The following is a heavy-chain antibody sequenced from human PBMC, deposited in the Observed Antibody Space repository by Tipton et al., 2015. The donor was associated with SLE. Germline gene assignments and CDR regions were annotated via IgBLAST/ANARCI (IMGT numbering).Heavy chain of an antibody. CDR2: IGTAGDT. D-gene: IGHD1-20*01. V-gene: IGHV3-13*01. CDR3: ASLDPLTGSFDY. Sequence: LRLSCAASGFTFSSYDMHWVRQATGKGLEWVSAIGTAGDTYYPGSVKGRFTISRENAKNSLYLQMNSLRAGDTAVYYCASLDPLTGSFDYWGQGTLVTVSS. CDR1: GFTFSSYD. J-gene: IGHJ4*02.